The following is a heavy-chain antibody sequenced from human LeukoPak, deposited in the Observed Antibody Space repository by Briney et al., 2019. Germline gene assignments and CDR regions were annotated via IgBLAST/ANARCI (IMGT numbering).Heavy chain of an antibody. V-gene: IGHV3-33*01. CDR2: IWYDGNKK. J-gene: IGHJ4*02. CDR1: GFTFSTSG. Sequence: GGSLRLSCAASGFTFSTSGMHWVRQAPGKGPEWLAVIWYDGNKKYYADSVMGRFTISRDNSRNTLYLQMNSLRAEDTAVYYCARHRDDAGGAGQYYFDFWGQGTLVTVSS. CDR3: ARHRDDAGGAGQYYFDF. D-gene: IGHD3-16*01.